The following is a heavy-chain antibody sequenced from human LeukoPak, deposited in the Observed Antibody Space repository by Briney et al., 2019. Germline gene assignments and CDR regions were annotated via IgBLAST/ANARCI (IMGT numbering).Heavy chain of an antibody. CDR3: ARERGYYYDNEG. J-gene: IGHJ4*02. CDR1: GYTFTGYY. V-gene: IGHV1-2*02. D-gene: IGHD3-22*01. CDR2: INPNNGDT. Sequence: ASVKVSCKASGYTFTGYYMHWVRQVPGQGLEWMGWINPNNGDTRYAQKFQGRVTMTRDTSISPVYMELSRLTSDDTAVYSCARERGYYYDNEGWGQGTLVTVSS.